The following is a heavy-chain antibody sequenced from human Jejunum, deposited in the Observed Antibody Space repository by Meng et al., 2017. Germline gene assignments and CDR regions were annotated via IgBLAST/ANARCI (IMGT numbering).Heavy chain of an antibody. CDR1: GFSTTAPFY. CDR3: ARAIRERYFDS. CDR2: VWPSGAT. V-gene: IGHV4-38-2*02. J-gene: IGHJ4*02. D-gene: IGHD1-14*01. Sequence: QVRLQEVGPGLVKPSGTLSLTCTVSGFSTTAPFYWTWIRQAPGKGLEWIGEVWPSGATYYNPSLSSRITISIDTSNNQFSLEVAFLTAADTAVYYCARAIRERYFDSWGQGTLVTVSS.